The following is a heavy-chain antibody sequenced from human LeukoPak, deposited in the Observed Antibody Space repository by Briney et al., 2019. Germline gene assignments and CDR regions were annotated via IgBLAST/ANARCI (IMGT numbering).Heavy chain of an antibody. Sequence: PSETLSLTCTVSGGSISNYYWSWIRQPAGKGLEYIGRIYSSGNTNYNPSLKSRVTMSVDTSKNQFSLNMTSVTAADTAVYYCARDRGYSYGPTFDYWGQGTLVTVSS. CDR3: ARDRGYSYGPTFDY. V-gene: IGHV4-4*07. D-gene: IGHD5-18*01. CDR1: GGSISNYY. J-gene: IGHJ4*02. CDR2: IYSSGNT.